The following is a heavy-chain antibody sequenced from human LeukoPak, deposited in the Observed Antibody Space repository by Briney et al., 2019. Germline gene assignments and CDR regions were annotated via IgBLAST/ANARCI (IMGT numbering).Heavy chain of an antibody. V-gene: IGHV1-2*04. J-gene: IGHJ5*02. Sequence: ASVKVSCKASGYTFTGYYTHWVRQAPGQGLEWMGWINPNSGGTNYAQKFQGWVTMTRDTSISTAYMELSRLRSDDTAVYYCARSGIGYRNWFDPWGQGTLVTVSS. CDR1: GYTFTGYY. D-gene: IGHD1-26*01. CDR3: ARSGIGYRNWFDP. CDR2: INPNSGGT.